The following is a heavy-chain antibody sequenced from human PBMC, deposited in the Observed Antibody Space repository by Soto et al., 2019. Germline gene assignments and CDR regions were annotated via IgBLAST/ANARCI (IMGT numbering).Heavy chain of an antibody. CDR3: AKDRTYCSGGSCYSGGYFDY. V-gene: IGHV3-23*01. CDR2: ISGSGGST. J-gene: IGHJ4*02. Sequence: GGSLRLSCAASGFTFSSYAMSWVRQAPGKGLEWVSAISGSGGSTYYADSVKGRFTISRDNSKNTLYLQMNSLRAEDTAVYYCAKDRTYCSGGSCYSGGYFDYWGQGTLVTVSS. D-gene: IGHD2-15*01. CDR1: GFTFSSYA.